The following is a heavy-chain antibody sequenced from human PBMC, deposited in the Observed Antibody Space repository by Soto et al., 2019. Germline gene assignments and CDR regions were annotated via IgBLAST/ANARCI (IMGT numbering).Heavy chain of an antibody. D-gene: IGHD3-3*01. J-gene: IGHJ5*02. CDR2: ISYDGSNK. CDR3: ARDPVYYDFWSGYSPNWFDP. V-gene: IGHV3-30-3*01. CDR1: GFTFSSYA. Sequence: HPGGSLRLSCAASGFTFSSYAMRWVRQAPGKGLEWVAVISYDGSNKYYADSVKGRFTISRDNSKNTLYLQMNSLRAEDTAVYYCARDPVYYDFWSGYSPNWFDPWGQGTLVTVSS.